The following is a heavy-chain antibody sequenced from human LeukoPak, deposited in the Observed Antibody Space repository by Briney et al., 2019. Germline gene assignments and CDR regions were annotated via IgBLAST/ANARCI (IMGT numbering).Heavy chain of an antibody. J-gene: IGHJ4*02. CDR2: ISYSGIN. Sequence: SETLSLTCTVSGGSISSYYWSWIRQPPGKGLEWIGYISYSGINNYNPSLKSRVTISVDSSKNHFSLKLTSVTAADTAVYYCARDVRRRDGYNYAEVWGQGTLVTVSS. V-gene: IGHV4-59*01. D-gene: IGHD5-24*01. CDR3: ARDVRRRDGYNYAEV. CDR1: GGSISSYY.